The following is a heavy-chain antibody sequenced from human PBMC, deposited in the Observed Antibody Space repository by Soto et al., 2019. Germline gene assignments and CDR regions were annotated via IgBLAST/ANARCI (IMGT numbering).Heavy chain of an antibody. CDR2: IYYSGST. D-gene: IGHD3-3*01. V-gene: IGHV4-31*03. CDR3: ARGSSITIFGVVIYYYYYMDV. J-gene: IGHJ6*03. Sequence: SETLSLTCTVSGGSISSGGYYWSWIRQHPGKGLEWIGYIYYSGSTYYNPSLKSRVTISVDTSKNQFSLKLSSVTAAVTAVYYCARGSSITIFGVVIYYYYYMDVWGKGTTVTVSS. CDR1: GGSISSGGYY.